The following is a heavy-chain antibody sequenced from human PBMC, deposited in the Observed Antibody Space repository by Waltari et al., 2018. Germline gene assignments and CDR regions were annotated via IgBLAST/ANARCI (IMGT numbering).Heavy chain of an antibody. CDR1: GFTFSSYR. D-gene: IGHD5-12*01. CDR2: ISSSSSYI. J-gene: IGHJ4*02. Sequence: EVQLVESGGGLVKPGGSLRLSCAASGFTFSSYRRNWVSRAPGKGLEWVSSISSSSSYIYYADSVKGRFTISRDNAKNSLYLQMNSLRAEDTAVYYFAREGGYEIGDYWGQGTLVTVSS. V-gene: IGHV3-21*01. CDR3: AREGGYEIGDY.